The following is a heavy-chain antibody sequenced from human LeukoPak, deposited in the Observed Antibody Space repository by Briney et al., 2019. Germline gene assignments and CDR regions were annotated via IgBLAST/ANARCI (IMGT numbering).Heavy chain of an antibody. CDR1: GYTFTSYD. CDR2: INPNSGGT. CDR3: ARERRAALWFGPHTDEHWFDP. Sequence: ASVKVSCKASGYTFTSYDINWVRQATGQGLEWMGWINPNSGGTNYAQKFQGRVTMTRDTSISTAYMELSRLRSDDTAVYYCARERRAALWFGPHTDEHWFDPWGQGTLVTVSS. J-gene: IGHJ5*02. D-gene: IGHD3-10*01. V-gene: IGHV1-2*02.